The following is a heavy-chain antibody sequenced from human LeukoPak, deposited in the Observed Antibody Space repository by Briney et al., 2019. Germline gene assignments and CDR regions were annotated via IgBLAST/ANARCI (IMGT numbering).Heavy chain of an antibody. CDR2: INHSGST. CDR3: ARVVTHYYYYGMDV. D-gene: IGHD2-21*02. Sequence: SETLSLTCAVYGGSFSGHYWSWIRQPPGKGLEWIGEINHSGSTNYNPSLKSRVTISVDTSKNQFSLKLSSVTAADTAVYYCARVVTHYYYYGMDVWGQGTTVTVSS. CDR1: GGSFSGHY. J-gene: IGHJ6*02. V-gene: IGHV4-34*01.